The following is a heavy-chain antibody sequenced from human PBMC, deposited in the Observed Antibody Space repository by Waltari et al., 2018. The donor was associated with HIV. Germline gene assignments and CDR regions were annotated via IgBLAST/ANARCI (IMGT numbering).Heavy chain of an antibody. J-gene: IGHJ6*02. Sequence: QVQLVQSGAEGKKPGSSVKVSCKASGGTFPRSGISWGRPAPGQGLEWMGRIIPILGITNYAQKFQGRVTITADKSTSTAYMELRSLRSEDTAVYYCARGAAAGNHFYYGMDVWGQGTTVTVSS. V-gene: IGHV1-69*04. CDR2: IIPILGIT. CDR1: GGTFPRSG. CDR3: ARGAAAGNHFYYGMDV. D-gene: IGHD6-13*01.